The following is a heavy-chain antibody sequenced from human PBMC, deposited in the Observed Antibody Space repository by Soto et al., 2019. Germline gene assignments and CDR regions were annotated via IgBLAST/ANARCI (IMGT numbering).Heavy chain of an antibody. Sequence: GGSLRLSCAASGFTFSSYAMHWVRQAPGKGLEWVAVISYDGSNKYYADSVKGRFTISRDNSKNTLYLQMNSLRAEDTAVYYCARDTYYYDSSGYYSYYYYYYGMDVWGQGTTVTVSS. J-gene: IGHJ6*02. D-gene: IGHD3-22*01. CDR2: ISYDGSNK. CDR1: GFTFSSYA. CDR3: ARDTYYYDSSGYYSYYYYYYGMDV. V-gene: IGHV3-30-3*01.